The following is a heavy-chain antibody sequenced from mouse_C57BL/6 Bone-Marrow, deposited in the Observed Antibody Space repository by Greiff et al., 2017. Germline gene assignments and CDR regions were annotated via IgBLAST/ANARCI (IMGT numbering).Heavy chain of an antibody. CDR2: ISSGGDYI. CDR1: GFTFSSYA. Sequence: EVHLVESGEGLVKPGGSLKLSCAASGFTFSSYAMSWVRQTPEKRLEWVAYISSGGDYIYYADTVKGRFTISRDNARNTLYLQMSSLKSEDTAMYYCTRGRGDGYYANFDYWGQGTTLTVSS. D-gene: IGHD2-3*01. V-gene: IGHV5-9-1*02. J-gene: IGHJ2*01. CDR3: TRGRGDGYYANFDY.